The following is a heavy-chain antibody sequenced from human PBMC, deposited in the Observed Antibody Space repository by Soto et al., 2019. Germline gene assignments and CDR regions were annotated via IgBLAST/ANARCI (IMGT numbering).Heavy chain of an antibody. CDR2: IFYSGTT. D-gene: IGHD3-3*01. J-gene: IGHJ4*02. Sequence: KSSETLSLTCTVSGGSITSSTSYWGWIRQPPGKGLEWIGTIFYSGTTYHNPSLKSRVTISVDTSKNQFSLKLSSVTAADTAVYYCTRPRIWRGYYPPPDFDYWGQGTLVTGLL. V-gene: IGHV4-39*01. CDR3: TRPRIWRGYYPPPDFDY. CDR1: GGSITSSTSY.